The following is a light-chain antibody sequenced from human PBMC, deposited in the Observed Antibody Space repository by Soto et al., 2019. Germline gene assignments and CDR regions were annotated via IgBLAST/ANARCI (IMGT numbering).Light chain of an antibody. Sequence: EIVMTQSPATLSVSPGERATLSCRASQSVSSDLAWYHQKPGQAPRLLIYGASTRATGIPARFSGSGFGTEFTLTISSLQSEDFAVYYCQQYHNWWTFGQGTKVDIK. CDR3: QQYHNWWT. V-gene: IGKV3-15*01. J-gene: IGKJ1*01. CDR1: QSVSSD. CDR2: GAS.